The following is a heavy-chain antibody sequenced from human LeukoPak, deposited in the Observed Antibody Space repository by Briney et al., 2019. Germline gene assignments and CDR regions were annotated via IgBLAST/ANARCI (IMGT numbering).Heavy chain of an antibody. J-gene: IGHJ4*02. D-gene: IGHD3-9*01. Sequence: SETLSLTCAVSGYSISSGYYWGWIRQPPGKGLEWIGSIYHSGSTYYNPFLKSRVTISVDTSKNQFSLKLSSVTAADTAVYYCARESSYYDTLTGYRYFDYWGQGTLVTVSS. V-gene: IGHV4-38-2*02. CDR1: GYSISSGYY. CDR2: IYHSGST. CDR3: ARESSYYDTLTGYRYFDY.